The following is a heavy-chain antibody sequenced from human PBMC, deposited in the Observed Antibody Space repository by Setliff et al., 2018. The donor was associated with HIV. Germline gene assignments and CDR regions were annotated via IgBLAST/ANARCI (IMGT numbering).Heavy chain of an antibody. CDR3: AKGPDYELEDYLDY. CDR1: GFIFTRFG. D-gene: IGHD4-17*01. Sequence: PGGSLTLSCAASGFIFTRFGFHWVRQAPGKGLEWGAVSWNDGSNKYYGDSVKGRFTISKDDSKNMVYPEMDSPGVEDTAVYYCAKGPDYELEDYLDYWGQGTLVTVSS. J-gene: IGHJ4*02. V-gene: IGHV3-30*02. CDR2: SWNDGSNK.